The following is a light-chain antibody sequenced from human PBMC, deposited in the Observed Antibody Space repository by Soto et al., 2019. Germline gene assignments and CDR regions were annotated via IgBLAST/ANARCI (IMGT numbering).Light chain of an antibody. CDR1: SSDVGGYNY. J-gene: IGLJ1*01. CDR2: DVS. Sequence: QSVLTQPASVSGSPGQSITISCTGTSSDVGGYNYVSWYQQHPGKAPKLVIYDVSNRPSGVSNRFSGSKSGNTASLTISGLQAEDEADYYCSSYTGSSTNYVFGTGTKVTV. V-gene: IGLV2-14*01. CDR3: SSYTGSSTNYV.